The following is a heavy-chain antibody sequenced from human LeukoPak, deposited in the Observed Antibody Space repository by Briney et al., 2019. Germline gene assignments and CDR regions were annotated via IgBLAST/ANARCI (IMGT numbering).Heavy chain of an antibody. CDR2: ISSSSSYI. Sequence: KPGGSLRLSCAASGFTFSSYSMNWVRQAPGKGLEWVSSISSSSSYIYYADSVKGRFTISRDNSKNTLYLQMNSLRAEDTAVYYCAKVSAAAGYWIAFDIWGQGTMVTVSS. V-gene: IGHV3-21*04. J-gene: IGHJ3*02. D-gene: IGHD6-13*01. CDR3: AKVSAAAGYWIAFDI. CDR1: GFTFSSYS.